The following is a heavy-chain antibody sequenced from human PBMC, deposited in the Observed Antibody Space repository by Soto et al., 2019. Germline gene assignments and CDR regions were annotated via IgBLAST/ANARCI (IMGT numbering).Heavy chain of an antibody. CDR2: ISATGGSA. CDR3: AKDPLWYSSSWYPNWFGP. V-gene: IGHV3-23*01. CDR1: GFTFISYA. J-gene: IGHJ5*02. D-gene: IGHD6-13*01. Sequence: GGSLRLSCAASGFTFISYAMSWVRQAPGKGLEWLSGISATGGSAHYADSVKGRFTVSRDNAQNTLYLQMNSLRAEDTAIYYCAKDPLWYSSSWYPNWFGPWGQGTLVTVSS.